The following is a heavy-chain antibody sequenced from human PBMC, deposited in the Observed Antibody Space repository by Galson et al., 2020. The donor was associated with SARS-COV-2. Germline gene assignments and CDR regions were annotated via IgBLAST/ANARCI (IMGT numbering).Heavy chain of an antibody. CDR2: ISYDGSNK. CDR1: GFTFSSYG. CDR3: ARTQSGSYFSAFDI. V-gene: IGHV3-30*03. Sequence: GESLKISCAASGFTFSSYGMHWVRQAPGKGLEWVAVISYDGSNKYYADSVKGRFTISRDNSKNTLYLQMNSLRAEDTAVYYCARTQSGSYFSAFDIWGQGTMVTVSS. J-gene: IGHJ3*02. D-gene: IGHD1-26*01.